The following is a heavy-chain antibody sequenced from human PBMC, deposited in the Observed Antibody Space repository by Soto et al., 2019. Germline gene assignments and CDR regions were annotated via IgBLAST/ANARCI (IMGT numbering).Heavy chain of an antibody. CDR3: VLDNWNYAKGAFDI. CDR2: IWHDGSKE. CDR1: GFTFSTYG. D-gene: IGHD1-7*01. V-gene: IGHV3-33*01. J-gene: IGHJ3*02. Sequence: QVHLVESGGGVVQPGTSLRLSCAASGFTFSTYGIHWVRQAPGKGLAWVAVIWHDGSKEFYADSVKGRFTVSRDNSKNTVHLQMDSLSADDTSVYYCVLDNWNYAKGAFDIWGQGTVVTVSS.